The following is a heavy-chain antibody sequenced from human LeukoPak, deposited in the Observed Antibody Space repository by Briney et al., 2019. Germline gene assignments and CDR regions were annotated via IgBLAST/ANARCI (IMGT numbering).Heavy chain of an antibody. D-gene: IGHD3-22*01. CDR3: ARRRAVIPNTWFDL. J-gene: IGHJ5*02. CDR1: GFTFSSYW. V-gene: IGHV3-74*01. Sequence: GGSLRLSCAASGFTFSSYWMHWVRQAPGKGLVWVSRINSDGSSTSYADSVKGRFTISRDNARNSLYLQMNTLRAEDTAVYYCARRRAVIPNTWFDLWGQGTLVTVSS. CDR2: INSDGSST.